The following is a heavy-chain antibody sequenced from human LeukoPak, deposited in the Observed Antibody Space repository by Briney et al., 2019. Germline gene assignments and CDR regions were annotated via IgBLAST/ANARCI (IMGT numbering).Heavy chain of an antibody. CDR3: AKEEGYYYDSGGYYVEYFQH. D-gene: IGHD3-22*01. CDR1: GFTFNNCA. J-gene: IGHJ1*01. V-gene: IGHV3-23*01. CDR2: ISGSGGTT. Sequence: PGGSLRLSCAASGFTFNNCAMSWVRQAPGKGLEWVSAISGSGGTTYYADSVKGRFTFSRDNSKNTLYLQMNSLRAEDTAVYYCAKEEGYYYDSGGYYVEYFQHWGQGTLVTVSS.